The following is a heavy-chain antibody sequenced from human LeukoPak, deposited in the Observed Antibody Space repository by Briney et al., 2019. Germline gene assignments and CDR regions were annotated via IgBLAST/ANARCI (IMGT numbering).Heavy chain of an antibody. CDR3: AKEWFGELLWHNAFDV. V-gene: IGHV3-23*01. CDR2: ISVSGGST. D-gene: IGHD3-10*01. CDR1: GFSFSSYN. J-gene: IGHJ3*01. Sequence: GGSLRLSCAASGFSFSSYNMNWVRQAPGKGLELVSGISVSGGSTYYADSVKGRFTISRDNPKNTLYLQINSLRAEDTAVYYCAKEWFGELLWHNAFDVWGQGTMVTVSS.